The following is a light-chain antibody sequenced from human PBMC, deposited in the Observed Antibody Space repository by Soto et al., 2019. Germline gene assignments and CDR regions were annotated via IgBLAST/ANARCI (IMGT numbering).Light chain of an antibody. CDR3: QQYDNWPPYT. J-gene: IGKJ5*01. Sequence: EVVMTQSPGTLSASPGEGATLSCRASQSVGSNLAWYQQRPGQAPRLLIYGASTRATGIPARFSGSGSGTDFTLTISSLQSEDFAVYYCQQYDNWPPYTFGQGTRLEIK. V-gene: IGKV3-15*01. CDR1: QSVGSN. CDR2: GAS.